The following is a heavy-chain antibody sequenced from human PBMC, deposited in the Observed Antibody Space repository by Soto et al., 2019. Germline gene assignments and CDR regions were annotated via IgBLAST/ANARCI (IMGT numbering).Heavy chain of an antibody. CDR3: AKGDPGSIAAPYYYYYMDV. D-gene: IGHD6-6*01. Sequence: PGGSLRLSCAASGFTFSSYAMSWVRQAPGKGLEWVSAISGSGGSTYYADSVKGRFTISRDNSKNTLYLQMNSLRAEDTAVYYCAKGDPGSIAAPYYYYYMDVWGKGTTVTVSS. J-gene: IGHJ6*03. V-gene: IGHV3-23*01. CDR2: ISGSGGST. CDR1: GFTFSSYA.